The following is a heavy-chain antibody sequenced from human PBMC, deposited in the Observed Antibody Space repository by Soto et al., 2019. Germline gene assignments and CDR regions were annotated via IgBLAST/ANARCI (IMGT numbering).Heavy chain of an antibody. CDR3: ARDSILTGRSDY. Sequence: GGSLRLSCAASGFTFSIYGVHWVRQAPGKGLEWVAVISYDGSDKYYAESVKGRFTISRDNSKNTLYLQMNSLRAEDTAVCYCARDSILTGRSDYWGQGTLVTSPQ. D-gene: IGHD3-9*01. V-gene: IGHV3-30-3*01. CDR2: ISYDGSDK. J-gene: IGHJ4*02. CDR1: GFTFSIYG.